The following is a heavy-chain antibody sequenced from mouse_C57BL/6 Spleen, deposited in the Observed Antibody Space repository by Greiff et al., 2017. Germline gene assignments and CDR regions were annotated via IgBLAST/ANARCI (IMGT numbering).Heavy chain of an antibody. V-gene: IGHV1-69*01. CDR3: ARVGSRGY. Sequence: QVQLQQPGAELVKPGASVKLSCKASGYTFTNYRMHWVKQRPGQGLEWIGEIDPSDSNTNYNQKFKGKSTLTVDKSSSTAYMQLSSLTSEDTAVYCCARVGSRGYWGQGATLTVSS. CDR2: IDPSDSNT. D-gene: IGHD1-1*01. J-gene: IGHJ2*01. CDR1: GYTFTNYR.